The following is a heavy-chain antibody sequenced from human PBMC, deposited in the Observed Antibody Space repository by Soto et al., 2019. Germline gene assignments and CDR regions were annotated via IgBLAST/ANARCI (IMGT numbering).Heavy chain of an antibody. J-gene: IGHJ4*02. CDR3: AKDPNFLEWFFFEY. D-gene: IGHD3-3*01. V-gene: IGHV3-33*06. CDR1: GFTFTSYG. CDR2: IWYHGRNE. Sequence: GGSLRLSCAASGFTFTSYGMHWVRQAPGQGLEWVAVIWYHGRNEYYADSVKGRFTTSRDNSKNTLYLQMNSLRAEDTAVYYCAKDPNFLEWFFFEYWGQGTLVTVSS.